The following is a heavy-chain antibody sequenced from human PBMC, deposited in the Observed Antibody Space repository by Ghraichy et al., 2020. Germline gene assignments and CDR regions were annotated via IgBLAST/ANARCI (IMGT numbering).Heavy chain of an antibody. D-gene: IGHD6-13*01. CDR2: YFYTGSA. Sequence: SETLSLTCTVSGGSISSTDYYWSWIRQSPGRGLEWIGYYFYTGSAHYNPSFQSRVTISADTSKNQLFLNVYSVTAADTAVYYCARGTDRSKTGGVWGQGTTVTVSS. J-gene: IGHJ6*02. V-gene: IGHV4-30-4*01. CDR1: GGSISSTDYY. CDR3: ARGTDRSKTGGV.